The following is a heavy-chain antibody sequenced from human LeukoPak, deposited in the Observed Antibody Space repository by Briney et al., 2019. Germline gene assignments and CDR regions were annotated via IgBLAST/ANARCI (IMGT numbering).Heavy chain of an antibody. Sequence: ASVKVSFKASVYTFTGYYMHWVRQAPGQGLEWMGWINPNSGVTKFAQRFQGRVTMTRDTSTSTAYLDLSSLRSDDTAVYYCATAVLYGGNDFDYWGQGTLVTVSS. CDR1: VYTFTGYY. J-gene: IGHJ4*02. CDR2: INPNSGVT. CDR3: ATAVLYGGNDFDY. D-gene: IGHD5-12*01. V-gene: IGHV1-2*02.